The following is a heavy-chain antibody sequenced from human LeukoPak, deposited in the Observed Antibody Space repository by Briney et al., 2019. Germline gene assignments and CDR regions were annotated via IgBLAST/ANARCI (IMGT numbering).Heavy chain of an antibody. D-gene: IGHD4-17*01. CDR1: GGTFSSYA. CDR2: IIPFFGTA. CDR3: ARDDYGDHFYY. Sequence: GSSVKVSCKASGGTFSSYAISWVRQAPGQGLEWMGRIIPFFGTANYAQKFQGRVTITTDESTSTAYMELRSLRSEDTAVYYCARDDYGDHFYYWGQGALVTHSS. V-gene: IGHV1-69*05. J-gene: IGHJ4*02.